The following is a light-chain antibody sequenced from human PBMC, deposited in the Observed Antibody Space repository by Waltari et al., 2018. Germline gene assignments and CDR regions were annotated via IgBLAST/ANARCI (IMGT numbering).Light chain of an antibody. CDR2: AAS. J-gene: IGKJ2*01. Sequence: DLQMTQSPSSLSASIADRVTITCRASQRLSNFLNWYQHKLAKAPKLLVYAASILQSGVPSRFHSRSSQTDFSLTINSLQPDDYANYYCQQCTRAPYTLGQCNKLEI. CDR3: QQCTRAPYT. CDR1: QRLSNF. V-gene: IGKV1-39*01.